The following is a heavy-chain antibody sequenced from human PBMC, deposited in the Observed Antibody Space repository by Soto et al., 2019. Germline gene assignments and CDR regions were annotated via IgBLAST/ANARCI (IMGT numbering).Heavy chain of an antibody. J-gene: IGHJ4*02. CDR2: IGDNGVSK. Sequence: EVQLLESGGGLVQPGGSLTLSCAASGFTFSSCAMSWVRQAPGKGLEWVSAIGDNGVSKYYADSVKGRFTISRDNSTNTLYLQMNSLRADDTAVYYCATYRQTTVTSEFWGQGARVTVSS. CDR1: GFTFSSCA. CDR3: ATYRQTTVTSEF. D-gene: IGHD4-17*01. V-gene: IGHV3-23*01.